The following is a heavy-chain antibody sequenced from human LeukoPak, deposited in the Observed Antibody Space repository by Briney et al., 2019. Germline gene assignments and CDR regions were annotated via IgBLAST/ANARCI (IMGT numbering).Heavy chain of an antibody. CDR3: ARGREQQLVNDAFDI. D-gene: IGHD6-13*01. Sequence: ASVKVSCTASGYTFTGYYMHWVRQAPGQGLEWMGWINPNSGGTNYAQKFQGWVTMTRDTSISTAYMELSRLRSDDTAVYYCARGREQQLVNDAFDIWGQGTMVTVSS. CDR1: GYTFTGYY. CDR2: INPNSGGT. V-gene: IGHV1-2*04. J-gene: IGHJ3*02.